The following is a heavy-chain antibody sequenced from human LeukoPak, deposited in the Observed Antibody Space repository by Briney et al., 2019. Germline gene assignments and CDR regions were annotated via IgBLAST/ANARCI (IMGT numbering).Heavy chain of an antibody. CDR1: GDSVSSNSAA. V-gene: IGHV6-1*01. CDR2: TYYRSKWYN. J-gene: IGHJ3*02. D-gene: IGHD5-18*01. CDR3: ARDGGIQLSSPTDAFDI. Sequence: SQTLSLTCAISGDSVSSNSAAWNWIRQSPSRGLEWLGRTYYRSKWYNDYAVSVKSRITINPDTSKNQFSLQLNSVTPEDTAVYYCARDGGIQLSSPTDAFDIWGQGTMVTVSS.